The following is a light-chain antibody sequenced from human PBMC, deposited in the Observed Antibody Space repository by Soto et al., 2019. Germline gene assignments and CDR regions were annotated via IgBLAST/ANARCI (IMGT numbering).Light chain of an antibody. Sequence: FVLTQSPGTLSLSPGERATLSCRASQSLANSFIAWYQQKPGQAPRLLIYDTSSRASGIPDRFSGSGSGTEFTLTISSLQPEDFATYYCQHLNSYPITFGQGTRLEIK. V-gene: IGKV3D-20*02. CDR1: QSLANSF. J-gene: IGKJ5*01. CDR3: QHLNSYPIT. CDR2: DTS.